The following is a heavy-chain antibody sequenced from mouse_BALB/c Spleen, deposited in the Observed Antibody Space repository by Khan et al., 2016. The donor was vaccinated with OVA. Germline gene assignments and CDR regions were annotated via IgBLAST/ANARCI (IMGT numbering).Heavy chain of an antibody. V-gene: IGHV1S41*01. J-gene: IGHJ2*01. Sequence: DLVKPGASVKLSCKASGYTFTSYWINWIKQRPGQGLEWLGRIAPGSGDTYYNEMFKGKATLTVDPSSSTAYIQLSSLSSEDSAVYFCAGSEGTYGNYDYWGQGTTLTVSS. CDR3: AGSEGTYGNYDY. D-gene: IGHD2-1*01. CDR1: GYTFTSYW. CDR2: IAPGSGDT.